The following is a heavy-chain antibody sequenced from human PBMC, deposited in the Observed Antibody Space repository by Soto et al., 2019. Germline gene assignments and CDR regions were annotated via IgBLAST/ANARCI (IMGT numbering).Heavy chain of an antibody. V-gene: IGHV1-69*12. Sequence: QVQLVQSGAEVQKPGSSVKVSCKASGGTFSSYAISWVRQAPGQGLEWMGGIIPIFGTANYAQKFQGRVTITADESTSTAYMELSSLRSEDTAVYYCAQRGVLVPAAILDYYYGMDVWGQGTTVTVSS. D-gene: IGHD2-2*01. CDR1: GGTFSSYA. CDR2: IIPIFGTA. J-gene: IGHJ6*02. CDR3: AQRGVLVPAAILDYYYGMDV.